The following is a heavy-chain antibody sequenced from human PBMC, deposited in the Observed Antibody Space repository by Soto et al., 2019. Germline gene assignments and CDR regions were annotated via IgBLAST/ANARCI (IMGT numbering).Heavy chain of an antibody. CDR1: GFTFSSYG. CDR3: ATDYYGSGSYPLDAFDI. V-gene: IGHV3-30*03. J-gene: IGHJ3*02. CDR2: ISYDGSNK. D-gene: IGHD3-10*01. Sequence: GGSLRLSCAASGFTFSSYGMHWVRQAPGKGLERVAVISYDGSNKYYADTVKGRFTISRDNSKNTLYLQMNSLRAEDMAVYYCATDYYGSGSYPLDAFDIWGQGT.